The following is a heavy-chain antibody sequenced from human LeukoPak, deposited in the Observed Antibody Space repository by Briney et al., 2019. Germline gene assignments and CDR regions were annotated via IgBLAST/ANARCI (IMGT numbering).Heavy chain of an antibody. D-gene: IGHD2-2*02. V-gene: IGHV1-18*01. CDR2: ISAYNGNT. CDR1: GYTFTSYG. J-gene: IGHJ5*02. Sequence: GASVKVSCKASGYTFTSYGIGWVRQAPGQGLEWMGWISAYNGNTNYAQKLQGRVTMTTDTSTSTAYMELRSLRSDDTAVYYCARHQDIVVVPAAIKGVGIWFDPWGQGTLVTVSS. CDR3: ARHQDIVVVPAAIKGVGIWFDP.